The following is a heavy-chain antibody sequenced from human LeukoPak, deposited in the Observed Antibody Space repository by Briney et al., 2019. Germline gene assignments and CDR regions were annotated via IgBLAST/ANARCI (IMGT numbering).Heavy chain of an antibody. CDR2: IIPIFGTA. CDR1: GDTFSSYS. D-gene: IGHD3-10*01. V-gene: IGHV1-69*01. CDR3: ARAFLWFGELYVAHWYFDL. J-gene: IGHJ2*01. Sequence: ASVKVSCKASGDTFSSYSINWVRQAPGQGLEWMGGIIPIFGTANYAQKFQGRVTITADESTSTAYMELSSLRAEDTAVYYCARAFLWFGELYVAHWYFDLWGRGTLVTVSS.